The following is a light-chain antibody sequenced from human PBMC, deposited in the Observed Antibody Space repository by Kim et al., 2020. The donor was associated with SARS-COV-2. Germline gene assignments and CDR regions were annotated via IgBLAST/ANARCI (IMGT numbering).Light chain of an antibody. V-gene: IGLV2-8*01. Sequence: QSVTCSCTGTSNDVGGYNYVSWYQQHQGKAPNLIIYEVSKRPSGVPDRFSGSKSGNTASLTVSGLQAEDEADYYCSSYAGSNNYVFGTGTKVTVL. CDR1: SNDVGGYNY. CDR3: SSYAGSNNYV. J-gene: IGLJ1*01. CDR2: EVS.